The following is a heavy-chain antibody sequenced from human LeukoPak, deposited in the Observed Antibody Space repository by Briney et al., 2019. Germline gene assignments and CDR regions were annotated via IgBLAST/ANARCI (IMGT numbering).Heavy chain of an antibody. J-gene: IGHJ5*02. CDR3: AKVNPYCSSTTRYRCRSNWFDP. D-gene: IGHD2-2*01. V-gene: IGHV3-23*01. CDR1: GFTFSSYA. Sequence: PGGSLRLSCAASGFTFSSYAMSWVRQAPGKGLEWVSAISGSGGSTYYADSVKGRFTISRDNSKNTLYLQMNSLRAEDTAVYYCAKVNPYCSSTTRYRCRSNWFDPWGQGTLVTVSS. CDR2: ISGSGGST.